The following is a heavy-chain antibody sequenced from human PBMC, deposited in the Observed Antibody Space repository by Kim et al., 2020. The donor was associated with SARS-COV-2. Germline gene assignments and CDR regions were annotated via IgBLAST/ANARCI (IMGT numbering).Heavy chain of an antibody. Sequence: GGSLRLSCAASGFTISDYAMHWVRQAPGKGLEWVAGINWNGRNMGYADSVKGRFTISRDNAKSSLYLQMNSLKTEDTAFYYCEKDRENYYETGYFHHWGQGPLVTVPS. CDR1: GFTISDYA. J-gene: IGHJ1*01. D-gene: IGHD3-16*01. V-gene: IGHV3-9*01. CDR2: INWNGRNM. CDR3: EKDRENYYETGYFHH.